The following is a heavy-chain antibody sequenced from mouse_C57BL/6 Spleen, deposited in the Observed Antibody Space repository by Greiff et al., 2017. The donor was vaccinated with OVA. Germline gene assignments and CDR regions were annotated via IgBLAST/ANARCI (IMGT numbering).Heavy chain of an antibody. Sequence: VQLQQSGAELVRPGASVKLSCTASGFNIKDDYMHWVKQRPEQGLEWIGWIDPENGDTAYASKFEGKATITADTSSNTAYLQLSSLTSEDTAVYYCTTDWDEGYYAMDYWGQGTSVTVSS. J-gene: IGHJ4*01. CDR1: GFNIKDDY. CDR3: TTDWDEGYYAMDY. V-gene: IGHV14-4*01. D-gene: IGHD4-1*01. CDR2: IDPENGDT.